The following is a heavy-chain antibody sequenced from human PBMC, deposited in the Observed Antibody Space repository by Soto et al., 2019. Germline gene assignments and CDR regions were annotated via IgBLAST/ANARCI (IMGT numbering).Heavy chain of an antibody. V-gene: IGHV3-23*01. D-gene: IGHD4-17*01. J-gene: IGHJ4*02. Sequence: EVQLLESGGGLVQPGGSLRLSCAASGFTSGNFAMSWIRQAPGKGLEWVSGVSAGGHRTYCADSVEGRFTIFRDNSRNTLYLQMNSLKAEDTAVYYCATQMTAVTPFDFWGQGTLVSVSS. CDR3: ATQMTAVTPFDF. CDR2: VSAGGHRT. CDR1: GFTSGNFA.